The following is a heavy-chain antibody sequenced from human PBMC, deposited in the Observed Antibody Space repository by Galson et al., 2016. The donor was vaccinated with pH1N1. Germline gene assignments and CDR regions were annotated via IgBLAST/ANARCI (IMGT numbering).Heavy chain of an antibody. CDR2: IWFDGTEK. V-gene: IGHV3-33*01. Sequence: SLRLSCAASGFNFGHHGMHWVRQAPGEGLEWVAVIWFDGTEKYYGDAVQGRFTVSRDSSDNTVHLQMKSLRVEDTAVYYCARGAIRISGMEIEHRGYFDSWGQGTLVTVSS. J-gene: IGHJ4*02. D-gene: IGHD3-3*02. CDR3: ARGAIRISGMEIEHRGYFDS. CDR1: GFNFGHHG.